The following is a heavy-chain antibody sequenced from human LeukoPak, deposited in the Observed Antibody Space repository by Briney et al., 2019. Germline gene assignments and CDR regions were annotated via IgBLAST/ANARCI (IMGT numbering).Heavy chain of an antibody. V-gene: IGHV1-69*13. CDR1: GYTFTSYG. Sequence: SVKVSCKASGYTFTSYGISWVRQAPGQGLEWMGGIIPIFGTANYAQKFQGRVTITADESTSTAYMELSSLKSEDTAVYYCARARAVTTYYYYGMDVWGQGTTVTVSS. D-gene: IGHD4-17*01. J-gene: IGHJ6*02. CDR2: IIPIFGTA. CDR3: ARARAVTTYYYYGMDV.